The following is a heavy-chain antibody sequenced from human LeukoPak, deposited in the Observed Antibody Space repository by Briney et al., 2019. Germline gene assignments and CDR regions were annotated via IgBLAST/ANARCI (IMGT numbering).Heavy chain of an antibody. CDR3: ATSAGEYRAGHYHYMGV. J-gene: IGHJ6*03. CDR1: GYTFTGYY. CDR2: INPNTAGT. V-gene: IGHV1-2*02. D-gene: IGHD5-18*01. Sequence: ASVKVSCKASGYTFTGYYFHWVRQAPGQGLEWMGWINPNTAGTNYAQKFLGGVTLIWDTSISTAYMELNRLTSDDTAVYYCATSAGEYRAGHYHYMGVWGKGTPVTVSS.